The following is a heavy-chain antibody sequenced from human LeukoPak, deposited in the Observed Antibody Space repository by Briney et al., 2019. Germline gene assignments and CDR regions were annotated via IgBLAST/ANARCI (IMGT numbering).Heavy chain of an antibody. D-gene: IGHD3-10*02. CDR2: ISSGSTI. Sequence: GGSLRLSCAASGFTFSDYYMSWIRQAPGKGMEWISYISSGSTIYYADSVKGRFTISRDNAKNSLYLQMNSLRAEDTAVYYCAELGITMIGGVWGKGTTVTISS. CDR3: AELGITMIGGV. V-gene: IGHV3-69-1*02. CDR1: GFTFSDYY. J-gene: IGHJ6*04.